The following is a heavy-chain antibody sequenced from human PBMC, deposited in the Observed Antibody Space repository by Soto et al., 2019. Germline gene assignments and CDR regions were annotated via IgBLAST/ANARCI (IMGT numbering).Heavy chain of an antibody. CDR3: AKASSPTGQTPGY. J-gene: IGHJ4*02. Sequence: SVVSLRLCCTSSGFTFSIYTMIRVRRAPGEGLEWVSAISGSGGSTYYADSVKGRFTISRDNSKNTLYLQMNSLRAEDTAVYYCAKASSPTGQTPGYWGQGTRVTVSS. V-gene: IGHV3-23*01. CDR1: GFTFSIYT. CDR2: ISGSGGST.